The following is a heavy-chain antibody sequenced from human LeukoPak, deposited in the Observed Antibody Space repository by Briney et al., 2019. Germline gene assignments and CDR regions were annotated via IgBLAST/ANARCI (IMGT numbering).Heavy chain of an antibody. CDR1: GVTLSDHH. J-gene: IGHJ3*02. CDR2: TRNKARGYTP. V-gene: IGHV3-72*01. D-gene: IGHD3-22*01. Sequence: GGSLRLSCAASGVTLSDHHMDWVRQAPGKGLEWVGRTRNKARGYTPEYAASVKGRFTISGDDSETLVYLQMNSLRTEDTAVYFCARDGAEGDNSAFDIWGHGTVVTVSS. CDR3: ARDGAEGDNSAFDI.